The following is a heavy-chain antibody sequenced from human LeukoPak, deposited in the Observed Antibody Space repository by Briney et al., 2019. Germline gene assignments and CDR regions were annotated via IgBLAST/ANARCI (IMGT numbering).Heavy chain of an antibody. V-gene: IGHV3-43D*04. D-gene: IGHD5-18*01. CDR3: AKDINPGYSYGPDY. Sequence: QPGGSLGLSCAASGFTFDDYAMHWVRQAPGKGLECVSLISWDGGSTYYADSVKGRFTISRDNSKNSLYLQMNSLRAEDTALYYCAKDINPGYSYGPDYWGQGTLVTVSS. J-gene: IGHJ4*02. CDR1: GFTFDDYA. CDR2: ISWDGGST.